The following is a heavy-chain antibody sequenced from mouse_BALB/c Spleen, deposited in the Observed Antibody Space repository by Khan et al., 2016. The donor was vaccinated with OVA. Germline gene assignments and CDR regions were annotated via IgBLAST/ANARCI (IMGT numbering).Heavy chain of an antibody. V-gene: IGHV5-9-3*01. CDR3: TRPPITTVVATSYWFFDV. J-gene: IGHJ1*01. CDR2: ISSCDNDT. CDR1: GFTFSSYA. D-gene: IGHD1-1*01. Sequence: VQLKESGGGLVKPGGSLKLSCAASGFTFSSYAMSWVRQTPEKRLDWVATISSCDNDTYYPDSVKGRFTISRNNANNTLYLQLSSLRSEDTAMYYGTRPPITTVVATSYWFFDVWGAGTTVTVSS.